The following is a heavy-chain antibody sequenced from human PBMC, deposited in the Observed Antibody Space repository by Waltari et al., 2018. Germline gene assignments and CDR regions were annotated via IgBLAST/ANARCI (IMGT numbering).Heavy chain of an antibody. J-gene: IGHJ4*02. CDR2: IYYSGST. CDR1: GGSISSYY. D-gene: IGHD5-18*01. CDR3: ARALYGYDPFDY. V-gene: IGHV4-59*01. Sequence: QVQLQESGPGLVKPSETLSLTCTVSGGSISSYYWSWIRQPPGKGLEWIGYIYYSGSTNYNPSLKSRVTISVDTSKNQFSLKLSSVTAADTAVYYCARALYGYDPFDYWGQGTLVTVSS.